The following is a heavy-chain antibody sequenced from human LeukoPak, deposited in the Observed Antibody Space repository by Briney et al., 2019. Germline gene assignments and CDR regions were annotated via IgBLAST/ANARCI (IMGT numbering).Heavy chain of an antibody. CDR3: VRSQLGLDY. J-gene: IGHJ4*02. CDR2: IDQDGSEK. Sequence: GGSLRLSCAASGLRFSKYWMSWVRQAPGKGLEWVANIDQDGSEKYYVDSVKGRFTISRDNAENSLYLQMNSLRAEDTAVYYCVRSQLGLDYWGQGTLVTVSS. V-gene: IGHV3-7*01. D-gene: IGHD2-2*01. CDR1: GLRFSKYW.